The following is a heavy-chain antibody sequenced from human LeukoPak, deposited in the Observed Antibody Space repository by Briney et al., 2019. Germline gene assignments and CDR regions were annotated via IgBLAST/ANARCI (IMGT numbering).Heavy chain of an antibody. CDR3: ARQGVRDFRVDI. CDR2: IIPILGIA. J-gene: IGHJ3*02. CDR1: GGTFSSYA. V-gene: IGHV1-69*04. Sequence: GSSVKVSCKASGGTFSSYAISWVRQAPGQGLEWMGRIIPILGIANYAQKFQGRVTITADKSTSPAYMELSSLRSEDTAVYYCARQGVRDFRVDIWGQGTMVTVSS. D-gene: IGHD2-2*01.